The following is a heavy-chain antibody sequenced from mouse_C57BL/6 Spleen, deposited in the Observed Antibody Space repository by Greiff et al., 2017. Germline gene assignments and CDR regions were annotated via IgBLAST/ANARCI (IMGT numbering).Heavy chain of an antibody. CDR3: ARPTMVTTWYFDV. V-gene: IGHV1-7*01. Sequence: QVQLKESGAELAKPGASVKLSCKASGYTFTSYWMHWVKQRPGKGLEWIGYINPSSGYTKYNQKFKDKATLTADKSSSTAYMQLSSLTSEDSAVYYCARPTMVTTWYFDVWGTWTTVTVSS. D-gene: IGHD2-9*01. CDR1: GYTFTSYW. CDR2: INPSSGYT. J-gene: IGHJ1*03.